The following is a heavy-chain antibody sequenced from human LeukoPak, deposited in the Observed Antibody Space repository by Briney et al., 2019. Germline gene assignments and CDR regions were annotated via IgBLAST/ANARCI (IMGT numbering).Heavy chain of an antibody. CDR1: EAPLYRFTSYY. Sequence: GESLQISCKAAEAPLYRFTSYYVAWVRHKGGRGLERIVAIVADASDTSYIPSFQGQVTISADKSISTAYLQWSSLKASDTAMYYCARLSGYCSSTSFSYYFDYWGQGTLVTVSS. D-gene: IGHD2-2*01. V-gene: IGHV5-51*01. J-gene: IGHJ4*02. CDR2: IVADASDT. CDR3: ARLSGYCSSTSFSYYFDY.